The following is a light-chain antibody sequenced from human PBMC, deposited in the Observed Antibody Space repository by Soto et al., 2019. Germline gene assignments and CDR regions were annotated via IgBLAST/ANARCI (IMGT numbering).Light chain of an antibody. CDR2: GAS. CDR3: QQYGSSPRT. J-gene: IGKJ1*01. V-gene: IGKV3-20*01. CDR1: QSVRSSY. Sequence: EIVLTQSPGTLSLSPGERATLSCRASQSVRSSYLAWYQQKPGQAPRLLIYGASTRATGISDRFSGSGSGTDFTLTISRLEPEDFAVYFCQQYGSSPRTFGQGTKVEI.